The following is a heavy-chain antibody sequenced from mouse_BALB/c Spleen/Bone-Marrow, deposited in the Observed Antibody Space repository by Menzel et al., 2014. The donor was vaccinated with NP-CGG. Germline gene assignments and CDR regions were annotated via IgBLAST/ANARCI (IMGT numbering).Heavy chain of an antibody. V-gene: IGHV1-7*01. D-gene: IGHD4-1*01. CDR1: GYTFTSYW. CDR2: INPSTGYT. J-gene: IGHJ2*01. CDR3: ASNWDVD. Sequence: VQRVEPGAELAKPGASVKMSCKASGYTFTSYWMHWVKQRPGQGLEWIGYINPSTGYTEYNQKFKDKATLTADKSSSTAYMQLSSLTSEDSAVYYCASNWDVDWGQGTTLTVSS.